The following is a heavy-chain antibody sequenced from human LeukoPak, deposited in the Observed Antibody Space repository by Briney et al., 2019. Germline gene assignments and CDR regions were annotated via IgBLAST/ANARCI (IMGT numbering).Heavy chain of an antibody. J-gene: IGHJ4*02. Sequence: GGSLRLSCAASGFTFSSYAMSWVRQAPGKGLEWVSAISGSGGSTYYADSVKGRFTISRDNSKNTLYLQKNSLRAEDAAVYYCAKDCSGGSCYSDWGQGTLVTVSS. D-gene: IGHD2-15*01. CDR1: GFTFSSYA. CDR3: AKDCSGGSCYSD. V-gene: IGHV3-23*01. CDR2: ISGSGGST.